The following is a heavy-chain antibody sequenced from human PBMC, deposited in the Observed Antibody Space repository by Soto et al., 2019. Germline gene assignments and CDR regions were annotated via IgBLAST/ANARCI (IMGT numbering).Heavy chain of an antibody. CDR1: GGSISSSSYY. CDR3: ARLRIFGVVIDYYYGVDV. CDR2: IYYSGST. Sequence: SETLSLTCTVSGGSISSSSYYWGWIRQPPGKGLEWIGSIYYSGSTYYNPSLKSRVTISVDTSKNQFSLKLSSVTAADTAVYYCARLRIFGVVIDYYYGVDVWGQGTTVTVSS. V-gene: IGHV4-39*01. J-gene: IGHJ6*02. D-gene: IGHD3-3*01.